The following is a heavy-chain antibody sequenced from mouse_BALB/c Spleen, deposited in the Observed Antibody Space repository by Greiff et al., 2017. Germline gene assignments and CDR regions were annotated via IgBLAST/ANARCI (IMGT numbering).Heavy chain of an antibody. CDR2: ISTYYGDA. CDR3: ARSHYYGSSRYFDY. Sequence: QVQLQQSGAELVRPGVSVKISCKGSGYTFTDYAMHWVKQSHAKSLEWIGVISTYYGDASYNQKFKGKATMTVDKSSSTAYMELAILTSEDSAIYYCARSHYYGSSRYFDYWGQGTTLTVSS. CDR1: GYTFTDYA. D-gene: IGHD1-1*01. J-gene: IGHJ2*01. V-gene: IGHV1S137*01.